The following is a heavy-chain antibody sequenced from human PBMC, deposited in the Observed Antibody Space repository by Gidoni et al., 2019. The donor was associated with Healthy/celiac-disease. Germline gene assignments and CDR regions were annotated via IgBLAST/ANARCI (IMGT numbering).Heavy chain of an antibody. V-gene: IGHV3-33*01. Sequence: QVQLVESGGGVVQPGRSLRLSCAASGFTFSSYGMHWVRQAPGKGLEWVAVILYDGSTKYYADSVKGRFTISRDNSKNTLYLQMNSLRAEDTAVYYCARGGDYYGSGSYHFDYWGQGTLVTVSS. CDR3: ARGGDYYGSGSYHFDY. CDR2: ILYDGSTK. CDR1: GFTFSSYG. D-gene: IGHD3-10*01. J-gene: IGHJ4*02.